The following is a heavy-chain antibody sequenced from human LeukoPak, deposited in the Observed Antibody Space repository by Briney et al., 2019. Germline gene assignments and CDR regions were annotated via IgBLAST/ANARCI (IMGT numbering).Heavy chain of an antibody. CDR2: INPSGGST. CDR3: ARSITMVRGAHGTHFDY. J-gene: IGHJ4*02. V-gene: IGHV1-46*01. Sequence: ASVKVSCKASGYTFTSYYMHWVRQAPGQGLEWMGIINPSGGSTSYAQKFQGRVTMTRDTSTSTVYMELSSLRSGDTAVYYRARSITMVRGAHGTHFDYWGQGTLVTVSS. D-gene: IGHD3-10*01. CDR1: GYTFTSYY.